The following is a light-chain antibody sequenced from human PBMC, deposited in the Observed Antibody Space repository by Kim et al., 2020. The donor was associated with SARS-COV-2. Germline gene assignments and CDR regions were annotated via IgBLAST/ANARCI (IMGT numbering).Light chain of an antibody. V-gene: IGKV1-5*03. CDR2: KAS. J-gene: IGKJ2*01. CDR1: QSISSW. CDR3: QQYNSYSLYT. Sequence: ESVGDRVTITCRASQSISSWLAWYQQKPGKAPKLLIYKASSLESGVTSRFSGSGSGTEFTLTISSLQPDDFATYYCQQYNSYSLYTYGQGTKLEI.